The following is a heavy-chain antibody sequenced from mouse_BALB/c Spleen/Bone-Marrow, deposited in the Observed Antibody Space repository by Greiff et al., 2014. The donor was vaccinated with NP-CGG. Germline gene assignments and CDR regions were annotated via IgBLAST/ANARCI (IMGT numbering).Heavy chain of an antibody. D-gene: IGHD1-1*01. CDR3: ARGSYYEGAIDY. Sequence: QVQLKESGPGLVAPSQSLSITCTVSGFSLTSYGVHWVRQPPGKVLEWLGVIWAGGSTNYNSALMSRLSISKDNSKSQVFLKMNSLQTDDTAMYYCARGSYYEGAIDYWGQGTSVTVSS. CDR2: IWAGGST. V-gene: IGHV2-9*02. CDR1: GFSLTSYG. J-gene: IGHJ4*01.